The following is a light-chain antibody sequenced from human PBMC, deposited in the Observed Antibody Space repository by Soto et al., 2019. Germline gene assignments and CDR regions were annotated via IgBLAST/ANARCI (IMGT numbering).Light chain of an antibody. CDR1: QSISNY. CDR2: AAS. Sequence: DIQMTQSPSSLSASVGERVTISCRASQSISNYLNWYQQKPGKAPKLLIYAASSLQSGVPSRFSGSGSGTDFTLTISSLQLEDFATYYCRQSYSTPRTFGQGTKLEIK. CDR3: RQSYSTPRT. J-gene: IGKJ2*01. V-gene: IGKV1-39*01.